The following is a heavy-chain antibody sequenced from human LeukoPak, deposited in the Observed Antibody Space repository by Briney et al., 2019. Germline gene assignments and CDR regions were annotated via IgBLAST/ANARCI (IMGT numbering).Heavy chain of an antibody. V-gene: IGHV3-53*01. D-gene: IGHD1-26*01. Sequence: GGSLRLSCAASELNVSSNYMTWVRQAPGKGLEWVAVIYSGIYSGGSTYYAGSVKGRFTISRDNSKNTLYLQMNSLRAEDTAVYYCETSGSYYNPGSAFTIWGQGTMVTVSS. CDR3: ETSGSYYNPGSAFTI. J-gene: IGHJ3*02. CDR2: IYSGIYSGGST. CDR1: ELNVSSNY.